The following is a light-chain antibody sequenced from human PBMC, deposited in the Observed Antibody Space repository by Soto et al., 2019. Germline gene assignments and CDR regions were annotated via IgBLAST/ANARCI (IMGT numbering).Light chain of an antibody. CDR3: SSYTSSGTLV. CDR2: EVS. CDR1: TTDIRRYNY. Sequence: QSVLTQPASVSGSPGQSITISCTGTTTDIRRYNYVSWYQHHPDKAPKLILYEVSNRPSGVSDRFSGSKSGTTASLTISGLQPEDEASYYCSSYTSSGTLVFGGGTKLTVL. V-gene: IGLV2-14*01. J-gene: IGLJ2*01.